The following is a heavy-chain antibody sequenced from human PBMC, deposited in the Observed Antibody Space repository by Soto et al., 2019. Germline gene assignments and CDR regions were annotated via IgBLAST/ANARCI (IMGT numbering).Heavy chain of an antibody. CDR2: INAGNGKT. CDR3: ARTPPGAGLFDY. D-gene: IGHD6-19*01. J-gene: IGHJ4*02. Sequence: ASVTVSCKASGYTFNRYAMHWVRQAPGQRLEWMGWINAGNGKTEYSQKFQGRVTITRDTSANTAYMELSSLRSEDTAVYYCARTPPGAGLFDYWGQGTPVTV. CDR1: GYTFNRYA. V-gene: IGHV1-3*01.